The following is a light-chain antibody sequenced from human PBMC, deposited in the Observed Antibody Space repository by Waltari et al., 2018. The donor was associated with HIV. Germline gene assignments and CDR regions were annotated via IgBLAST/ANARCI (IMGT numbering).Light chain of an antibody. CDR2: DVT. J-gene: IGLJ3*02. Sequence: QSALTQPASVSGSLGQSFTFSCTGTSSDIGSYNYVSWYQQHPGKAPKIIIYDVTNRPSGVSNRFSGSKSGNTASLTISGLQAEDEADYYCTSFTSSSAWVFGGGTMLTVL. CDR3: TSFTSSSAWV. V-gene: IGLV2-14*03. CDR1: SSDIGSYNY.